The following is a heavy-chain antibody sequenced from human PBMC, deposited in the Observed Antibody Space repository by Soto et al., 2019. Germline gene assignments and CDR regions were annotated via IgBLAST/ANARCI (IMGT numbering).Heavy chain of an antibody. D-gene: IGHD3-3*01. V-gene: IGHV3-23*01. CDR2: ISGNGGST. J-gene: IGHJ4*02. CDR3: AKALSTTIFGVNSVFDY. CDR1: GFTFSSYA. Sequence: GVLRLSCAASGFTFSSYAISWGRPPPGKGLEWVSTISGNGGSTFYADSVKGRFTISRDNSRDTLYLHMNSLRPEDTAVYYCAKALSTTIFGVNSVFDYWGQGTLVTVSS.